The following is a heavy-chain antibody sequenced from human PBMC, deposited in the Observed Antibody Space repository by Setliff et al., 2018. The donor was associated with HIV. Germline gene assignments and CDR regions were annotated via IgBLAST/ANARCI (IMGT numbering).Heavy chain of an antibody. V-gene: IGHV4-39*06. CDR3: AGEXXPAARLPNVGGPPXXXXYXXXXX. CDR1: RGSISSTSHY. J-gene: IGHJ6*03. CDR2: IYYSGRT. D-gene: IGHD2-8*01. Sequence: SETLSLTCIVSRGSISSTSHYWGWVRQSPGRRLEWIGSIYYSGRTYYNPSLKSRVTMSVDTSTNQFXXDLXSVTAAAXAVYFCAGEXXPAARLPNVGGPPXXXXYXXXXXWGKGT.